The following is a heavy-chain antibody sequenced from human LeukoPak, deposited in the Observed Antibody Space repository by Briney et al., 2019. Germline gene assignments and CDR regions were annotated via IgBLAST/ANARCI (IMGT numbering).Heavy chain of an antibody. CDR2: IYYSGST. J-gene: IGHJ4*02. V-gene: IGHV4-59*01. Sequence: SETLSLTCTVSGGSISSYYRSWIRQPPGKGLEWVGYIYYSGSTNYNPSLKSRVTISVDTSKNQFSLKLSSVTAADTAVYYCAREAIQRGSYFDYWGQGTLVTVSS. CDR1: GGSISSYY. D-gene: IGHD2-2*01. CDR3: AREAIQRGSYFDY.